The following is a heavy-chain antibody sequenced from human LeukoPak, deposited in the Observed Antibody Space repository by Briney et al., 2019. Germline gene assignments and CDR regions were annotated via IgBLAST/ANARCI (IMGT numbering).Heavy chain of an antibody. CDR2: IYHSGST. D-gene: IGHD1-7*01. J-gene: IGHJ4*02. CDR1: GGSISSGGYS. V-gene: IGHV4-30-2*01. CDR3: ARGVRELELRRAYFDY. Sequence: PSETLSLTCAVSGGSISSGGYSWSWIRQPPGKGLEWIGYIYHSGSTYYNPSLKSRVTISVDRSKNQFSLKLSSVTAADTAVYYCARGVRELELRRAYFDYWGQGTLVTVSS.